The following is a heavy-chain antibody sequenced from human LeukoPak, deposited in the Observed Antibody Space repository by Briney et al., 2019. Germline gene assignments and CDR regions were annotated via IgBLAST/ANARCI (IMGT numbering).Heavy chain of an antibody. V-gene: IGHV3-74*01. D-gene: IGHD2-8*02. CDR1: GFSFSRYW. Sequence: PGGSLRLSCAASGFSFSRYWMHWVRQAPGKGLVWVSYIDTEGSTTSYADSVKGRFTISRDNAKNTLYLQMNSLRAEDTAIYYCAREGSYLNTGASYYLHWFDPWGRGTLVSVSS. CDR3: AREGSYLNTGASYYLHWFDP. CDR2: IDTEGSTT. J-gene: IGHJ5*02.